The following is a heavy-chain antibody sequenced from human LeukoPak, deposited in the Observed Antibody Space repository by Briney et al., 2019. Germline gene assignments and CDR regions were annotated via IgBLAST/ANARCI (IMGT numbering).Heavy chain of an antibody. D-gene: IGHD3-10*01. CDR1: GFTFSDYA. Sequence: PGGSLRLSCQASGFTFSDYAMSCVRQAPGKGLEWVSSINPDGGSFFADSVKGRFTISRDDSRSVVYLQMNTLSAEDTAVYYCARPGVATCHYWGQGILVAVSS. CDR2: INPDGGS. CDR3: ARPGVATCHY. V-gene: IGHV3-23*01. J-gene: IGHJ4*02.